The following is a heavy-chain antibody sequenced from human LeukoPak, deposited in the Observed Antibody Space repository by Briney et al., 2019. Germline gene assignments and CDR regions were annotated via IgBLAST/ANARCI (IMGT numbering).Heavy chain of an antibody. D-gene: IGHD3-3*01. CDR1: GYTFTSYY. CDR3: ARAIRLYYYYYMDV. V-gene: IGHV1-2*02. CDR2: INPNSGGT. J-gene: IGHJ6*03. Sequence: ASVKVSCKASGYTFTSYYMHWVRQAPGQGLEWMGIINPNSGGTNYAQKFQGRVTMTRDTSISTAYMELSRLRSDDTAVYYCARAIRLYYYYYMDVWGKGTTVTVSS.